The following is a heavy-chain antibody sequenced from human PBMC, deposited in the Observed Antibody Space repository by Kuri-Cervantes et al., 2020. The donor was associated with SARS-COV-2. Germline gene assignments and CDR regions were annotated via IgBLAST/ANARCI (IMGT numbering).Heavy chain of an antibody. Sequence: GSLRLPCTVPGGSISSYYWSWIRQPPGKGLEWIGYTYYSGSTNYNPSLKSRVTISVDTSKNHFSLKLSSVTAADTAVYYCARFSGWDYYYYYGMDVWGQGTTVTVSS. CDR3: ARFSGWDYYYYYGMDV. D-gene: IGHD6-19*01. CDR2: TYYSGST. J-gene: IGHJ6*02. V-gene: IGHV4-59*08. CDR1: GGSISSYY.